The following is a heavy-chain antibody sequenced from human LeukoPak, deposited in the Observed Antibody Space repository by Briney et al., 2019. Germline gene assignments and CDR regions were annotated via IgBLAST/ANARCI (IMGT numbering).Heavy chain of an antibody. CDR2: ISSSSSYI. D-gene: IGHD1-26*01. Sequence: PGGSLRLSYAASGFTFSSYSMNWVRQAPGKGLEWVSSISSSSSYIYYADSVKGRFTISRDNAKNSLYLQMNSLRAEDTAVYYCARIFSGSYWFDPWGQGTLVTVSS. CDR1: GFTFSSYS. CDR3: ARIFSGSYWFDP. V-gene: IGHV3-21*01. J-gene: IGHJ5*02.